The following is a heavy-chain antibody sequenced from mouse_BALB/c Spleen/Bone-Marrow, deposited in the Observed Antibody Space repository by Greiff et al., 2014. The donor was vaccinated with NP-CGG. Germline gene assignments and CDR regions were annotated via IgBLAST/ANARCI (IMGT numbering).Heavy chain of an antibody. Sequence: DVKLVESGGGLVQPGGSLKLSCAASGFGFSRFWMSWVRQAPGKGLEWIGEINPDSSTINYTPSLKDKFIISRDNAKNTLYLQMNKVRSEDTALYYCARPGYYGYFAYWGQGTTLTVSS. CDR1: GFGFSRFW. CDR2: INPDSSTI. CDR3: ARPGYYGYFAY. J-gene: IGHJ2*01. V-gene: IGHV4-1*02. D-gene: IGHD2-3*01.